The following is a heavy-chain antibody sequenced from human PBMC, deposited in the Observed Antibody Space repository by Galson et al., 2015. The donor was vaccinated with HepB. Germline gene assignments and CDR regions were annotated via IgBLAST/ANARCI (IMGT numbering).Heavy chain of an antibody. CDR3: VREGYSSAWDDWYFDV. CDR1: GSTFSGSE. Sequence: SLRLSCAASGSTFSGSEFHWVRQVIGKGLEWVSAIGTGGDTYYPDSVKGRFTISRENAKNSLYLQMNSLRAGDTAVYYCVREGYSSAWDDWYFDVWGRGTLVTVSS. CDR2: IGTGGDT. J-gene: IGHJ2*01. D-gene: IGHD6-19*01. V-gene: IGHV3-13*04.